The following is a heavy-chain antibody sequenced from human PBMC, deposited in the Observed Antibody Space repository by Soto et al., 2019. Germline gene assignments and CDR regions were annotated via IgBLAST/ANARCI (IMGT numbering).Heavy chain of an antibody. CDR2: IYYSGST. D-gene: IGHD3-22*01. Sequence: SETLSLTCTVPGGSISSYYWSWIRQPPGKGLEWIGYIYYSGSTNYNPSLKSRVTISVDTSKNQFSLKLSSVTAADTAVYYCARMIGTYYYDSSGYRGGSYFDYWGQGTLVTVSS. V-gene: IGHV4-59*01. CDR3: ARMIGTYYYDSSGYRGGSYFDY. CDR1: GGSISSYY. J-gene: IGHJ4*02.